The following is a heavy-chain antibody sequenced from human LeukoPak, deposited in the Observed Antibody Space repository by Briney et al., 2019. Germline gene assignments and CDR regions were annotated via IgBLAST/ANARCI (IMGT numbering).Heavy chain of an antibody. J-gene: IGHJ4*02. CDR3: ARDGIQLWKYNFDF. Sequence: GGSLRLSCAASGFTFSSYGMHWVRQAPGKGLEWVALIWHDGSSKYYADSVKGRVTISGDNSKNTLYLQMNSLRADDTAVYYCARDGIQLWKYNFDFWGQGTLVTVSS. V-gene: IGHV3-33*01. CDR1: GFTFSSYG. D-gene: IGHD5-18*01. CDR2: IWHDGSSK.